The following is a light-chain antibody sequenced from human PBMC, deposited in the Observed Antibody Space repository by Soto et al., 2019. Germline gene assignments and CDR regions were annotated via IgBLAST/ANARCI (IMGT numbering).Light chain of an antibody. V-gene: IGLV1-47*01. Sequence: QSVLTQPPSASGTPGQRVTISCSGTSSNIGGNYVFWYQQLPGTAPKLLIYRNNQRPSGVPDRFSGSNSGTSASLAISGLRSEDEADYYCAAWDDSLSGPGVFGGGTKLTVL. CDR1: SSNIGGNY. CDR2: RNN. J-gene: IGLJ2*01. CDR3: AAWDDSLSGPGV.